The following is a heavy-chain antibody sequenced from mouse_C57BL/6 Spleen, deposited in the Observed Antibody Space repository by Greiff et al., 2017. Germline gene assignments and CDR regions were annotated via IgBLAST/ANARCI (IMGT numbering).Heavy chain of an antibody. CDR1: GFTFSSYA. Sequence: EVKLVESGEGLVKPGGSLKLSCAASGFTFSSYAMSWVRQTPEQRLQWVAYISSGGDYIYYADTVTGRFTIYRDNARNTLYLQMSSQKSENTAMYYCTREAFSGGFAYRGQGALVTVSA. J-gene: IGHJ3*01. V-gene: IGHV5-9-1*02. CDR3: TREAFSGGFAY. CDR2: ISSGGDYI.